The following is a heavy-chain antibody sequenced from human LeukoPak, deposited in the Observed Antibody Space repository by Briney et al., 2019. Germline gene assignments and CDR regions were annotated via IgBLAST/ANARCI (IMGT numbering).Heavy chain of an antibody. V-gene: IGHV3-23*01. D-gene: IGHD6-6*01. CDR2: ISGSGFT. J-gene: IGHJ4*02. CDR1: GFTFSSYA. Sequence: GGSVRLSCAASGFTFSSYAMSWVRQAPGKGLEWFSAISGSGFTYYADSVKGRFTISRDNSKNTLYLQMNSLRAEDTAVYYCARGLYSSSPWGQGTLVTVSS. CDR3: ARGLYSSSP.